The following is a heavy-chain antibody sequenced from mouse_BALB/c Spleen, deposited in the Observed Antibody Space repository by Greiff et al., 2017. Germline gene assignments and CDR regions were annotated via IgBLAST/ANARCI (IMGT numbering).Heavy chain of an antibody. CDR2: IRNKANGYTT. D-gene: IGHD2-1*01. CDR1: GFTFTDYY. J-gene: IGHJ3*01. CDR3: ARDDYCGNYRAY. Sequence: EVKLVESGGGLVQPGGSLRLSCATSGFTFTDYYMSWVRQPPGKALEWLGFIRNKANGYTTEYSASVKGRFTISRDNSQSILYLQMNTLRAEDSATCYCARDDYCGNYRAYWGQGTLVTVSA. V-gene: IGHV7-3*02.